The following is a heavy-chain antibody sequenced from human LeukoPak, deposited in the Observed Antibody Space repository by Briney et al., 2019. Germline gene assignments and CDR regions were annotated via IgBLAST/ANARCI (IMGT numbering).Heavy chain of an antibody. CDR2: ISYDATNK. D-gene: IGHD2/OR15-2a*01. Sequence: GGSLRLSCAASGFTFSSSDMHWVRQAPGKGLEWVAVISYDATNKYYADSVKGRFTLSRDNSKNTLYLQTNTLRDEDTAVYYCAKASSNYFYYFEYWGQGTLVTVSS. V-gene: IGHV3-30*18. CDR1: GFTFSSSD. J-gene: IGHJ4*02. CDR3: AKASSNYFYYFEY.